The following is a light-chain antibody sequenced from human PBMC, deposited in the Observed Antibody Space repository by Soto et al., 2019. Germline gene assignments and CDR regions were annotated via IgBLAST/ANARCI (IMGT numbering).Light chain of an antibody. V-gene: IGKV1-17*01. J-gene: IGKJ1*01. CDR2: AAS. CDR3: LQLNTYPWT. CDR1: QVITND. Sequence: IQMTQSPSSLSASVGDRLSITCRASQVITNDLGWYQQKPGKAPKRLIYAASTLQSGVPSRFNGSGSGTEFTLTISSLQPEDVATYYCLQLNTYPWTFGQGTKVDIK.